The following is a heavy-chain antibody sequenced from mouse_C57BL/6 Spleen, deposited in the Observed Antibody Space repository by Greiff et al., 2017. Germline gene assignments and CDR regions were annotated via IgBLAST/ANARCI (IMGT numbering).Heavy chain of an antibody. CDR2: IYPGSGNT. CDR1: GYTFTDYY. D-gene: IGHD1-1*01. J-gene: IGHJ4*01. CDR3: ARTGDYYGSSWNAMDY. Sequence: QVQLQQSGAELVRPGASVKLSCKASGYTFTDYYINWVKQRPGQGLEWIARIYPGSGNTYYNEKFKGKATLTAEKSSSTAYMQLSSLTSEDSAVYFCARTGDYYGSSWNAMDYWGQGTSVTVSS. V-gene: IGHV1-76*01.